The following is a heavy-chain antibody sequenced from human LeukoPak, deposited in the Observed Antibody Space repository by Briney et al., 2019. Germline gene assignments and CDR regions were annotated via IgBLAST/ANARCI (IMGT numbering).Heavy chain of an antibody. CDR1: GYTFTSYG. V-gene: IGHV1-18*01. CDR3: ARDYYGSGSYYPPDY. J-gene: IGHJ4*02. CDR2: ISPYNGNT. D-gene: IGHD3-10*01. Sequence: GASVKVSCKASGYTFTSYGISWVRQAPGQGLEWMGWISPYNGNTNYAQKLQGRVTMTTDTSTSTAYMELRSLRSDDTAVYYCARDYYGSGSYYPPDYWGQGTLVTVSS.